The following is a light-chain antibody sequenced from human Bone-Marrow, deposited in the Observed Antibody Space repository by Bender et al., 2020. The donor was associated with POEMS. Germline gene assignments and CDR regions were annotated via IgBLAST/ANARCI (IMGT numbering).Light chain of an antibody. Sequence: QSALTQPAAVSGSPGQSITISCTGTTSDIGFFDFVSWYQQHPGEAPKLMIYDVNHRPSGVPHRFSGSKSGNTASLTVSGLQAEDEAYYYCSSYTINNTPVFGTGTKVTVL. J-gene: IGLJ1*01. V-gene: IGLV2-14*03. CDR2: DVN. CDR1: TSDIGFFDF. CDR3: SSYTINNTPV.